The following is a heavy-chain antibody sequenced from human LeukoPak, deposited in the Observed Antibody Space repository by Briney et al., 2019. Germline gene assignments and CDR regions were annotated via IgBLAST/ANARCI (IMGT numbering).Heavy chain of an antibody. V-gene: IGHV3-66*01. Sequence: GGSLRLSCAASGFTLSSNYMSWVRQAPGKGLEWVSVIYSGGSTYYADSVKGRFTISRDNSKNTLYLQMNSLRAEDTAVYYCARSAGYYDSPFDYWGQGTLVTVSS. CDR3: ARSAGYYDSPFDY. D-gene: IGHD3-22*01. J-gene: IGHJ4*02. CDR1: GFTLSSNY. CDR2: IYSGGST.